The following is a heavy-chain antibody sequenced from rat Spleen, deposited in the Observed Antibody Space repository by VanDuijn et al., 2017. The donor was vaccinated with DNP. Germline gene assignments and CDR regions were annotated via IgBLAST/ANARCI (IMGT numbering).Heavy chain of an antibody. Sequence: QVQLKESGPGLVQPSQTLSLTCTVSGFSLTNYGVSWVRQPPGKGLEWIAAMSSGGSTHYNSILKSRLSITRDTSKSQVFLKMNSLQTEDTAMDFCARGNYFATYIPFASWGQGTLVTVSS. J-gene: IGHJ3*01. D-gene: IGHD1-2*01. CDR2: MSSGGST. V-gene: IGHV2S12*01. CDR3: ARGNYFATYIPFAS. CDR1: GFSLTNYG.